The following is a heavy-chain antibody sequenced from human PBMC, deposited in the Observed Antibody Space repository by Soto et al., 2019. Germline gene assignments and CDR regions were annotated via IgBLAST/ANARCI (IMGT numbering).Heavy chain of an antibody. V-gene: IGHV4-38-2*01. CDR2: IYHSGTT. CDR3: ARVHVMVVAGSTFDY. J-gene: IGHJ4*01. D-gene: IGHD6-19*01. Sequence: SETLSITCSVSGYSITDSYWGWIRQSPGKGPEWIASIYHSGTTFYNPSLKSRVTLSLDTSSSHFSLRLRSVTAADTAAYYCARVHVMVVAGSTFDYWGRGTLVTVSS. CDR1: GYSITDSY.